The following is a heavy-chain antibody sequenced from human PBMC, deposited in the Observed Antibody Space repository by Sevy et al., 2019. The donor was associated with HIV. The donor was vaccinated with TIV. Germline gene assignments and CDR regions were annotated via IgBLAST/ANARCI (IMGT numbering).Heavy chain of an antibody. CDR1: GYTFTSYY. CDR2: INPSGGST. V-gene: IGHV1-46*01. CDR3: ARGPRIAVAGREIDY. Sequence: ASVKVSCKASGYTFTSYYMHWVRQAPGQGLEWMGIINPSGGSTSYAQKFQGRVTMTRDTSTSTVYMELGSLRSEDTAVYYCARGPRIAVAGREIDYWGQGTLVTVSS. J-gene: IGHJ4*02. D-gene: IGHD6-19*01.